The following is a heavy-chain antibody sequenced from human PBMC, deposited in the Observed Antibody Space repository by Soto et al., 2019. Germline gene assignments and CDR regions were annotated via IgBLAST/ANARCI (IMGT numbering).Heavy chain of an antibody. Sequence: SAKVCFKVSGYTLTELSMHWVRQAPVKGLEWMGGFDPEDGETIYAQKFQGRVTMTEDTSTDTAYMELRSLRSEDTAVYYCATDHYDILTGYYGPFDYWGQGTLVTVSS. D-gene: IGHD3-9*01. CDR3: ATDHYDILTGYYGPFDY. CDR1: GYTLTELS. V-gene: IGHV1-24*01. J-gene: IGHJ4*02. CDR2: FDPEDGET.